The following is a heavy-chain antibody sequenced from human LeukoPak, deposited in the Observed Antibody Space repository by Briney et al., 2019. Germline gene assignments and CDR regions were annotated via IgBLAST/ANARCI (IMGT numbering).Heavy chain of an antibody. Sequence: ASVKVSCKASGGTFSSYAISWVRQAPGQGLEWMGGIIPIFGTANYAQKFQGRVTITADKSTSTAYMELSSLRSEDTAVYYCARDGRYFDWSPTYYYYYYYMDVWGKGTTVTVSS. CDR1: GGTFSSYA. CDR3: ARDGRYFDWSPTYYYYYYYMDV. V-gene: IGHV1-69*06. D-gene: IGHD3-9*01. CDR2: IIPIFGTA. J-gene: IGHJ6*03.